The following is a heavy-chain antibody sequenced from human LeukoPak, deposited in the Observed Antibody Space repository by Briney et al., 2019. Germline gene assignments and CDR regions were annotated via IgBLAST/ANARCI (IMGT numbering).Heavy chain of an antibody. V-gene: IGHV4-39*07. J-gene: IGHJ4*02. Sequence: SETLSLTCTVSGGSISGTSYYWGWIRQPPGKGLEWIGSIYYSGSTYYNPSLKSRVSISVDTSKNQFSLKLYSVTAADTAVYYCATRKLGNDYWGQGTLVTVSS. CDR1: GGSISGTSYY. D-gene: IGHD7-27*01. CDR3: ATRKLGNDY. CDR2: IYYSGST.